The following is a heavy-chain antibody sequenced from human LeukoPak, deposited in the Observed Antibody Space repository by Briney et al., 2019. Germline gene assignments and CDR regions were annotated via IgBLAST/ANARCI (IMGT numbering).Heavy chain of an antibody. CDR2: IRYDGSNI. V-gene: IGHV3-30*02. Sequence: PGGSLRLSCAASGFTFSSYGMHWVRQAPGKGLEWVAFIRYDGSNIYYVDSVKGRFTIFRDNSKNTLYLQMNSLRAEDTAVFYCAKDRDDYVWGSYLGAFDIWGQGTMVTVSS. CDR1: GFTFSSYG. CDR3: AKDRDDYVWGSYLGAFDI. J-gene: IGHJ3*02. D-gene: IGHD3-16*01.